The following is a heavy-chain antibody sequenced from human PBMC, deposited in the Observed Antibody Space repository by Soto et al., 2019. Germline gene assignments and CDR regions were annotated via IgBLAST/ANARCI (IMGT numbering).Heavy chain of an antibody. J-gene: IGHJ4*02. CDR3: ARDLSDFWSGYYTGLDY. Sequence: QVQLVESGGGVVQPGRSLRLSCAASGFTFSSYAMHWVRQAPGKGLAWVAVISYDGSNKYYADSVKGRFTISRDNSKNTLYLQMNSLRAEDTAVYYCARDLSDFWSGYYTGLDYWGQGTLVTVSS. CDR1: GFTFSSYA. D-gene: IGHD3-3*01. CDR2: ISYDGSNK. V-gene: IGHV3-30-3*01.